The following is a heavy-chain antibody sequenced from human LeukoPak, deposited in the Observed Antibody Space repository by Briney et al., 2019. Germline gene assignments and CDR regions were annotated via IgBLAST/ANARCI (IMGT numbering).Heavy chain of an antibody. J-gene: IGHJ4*02. CDR1: AGTFTKYA. V-gene: IGHV1-69*04. CDR3: ATVPIHDYKDAVLGYFDN. D-gene: IGHD4/OR15-4a*01. Sequence: ASVKVSCKASAGTFTKYAISWVRQAPGQGLDWLGRIVPVLDVPNNAQKFHGRVTLTADRSTTTAYMELTSLTSEDTAVYYCATVPIHDYKDAVLGYFDNWGQGTLVTVSS. CDR2: IVPVLDVP.